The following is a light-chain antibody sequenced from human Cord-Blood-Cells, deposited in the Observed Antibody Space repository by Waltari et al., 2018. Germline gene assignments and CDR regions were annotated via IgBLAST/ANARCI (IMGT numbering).Light chain of an antibody. V-gene: IGKV1-39*01. CDR3: QQSYSTPLT. CDR2: AAS. CDR1: QRISSY. J-gene: IGKJ4*01. Sequence: DIQITQSPSPRPASVGDTVHTTCRASQRISSYLNWYQQKQGKAPKLLIYAASSLQSGVPSRFSGSGSGTDFTLTISSLQPEDFATYYCQQSYSTPLTFGGGTKVEIK.